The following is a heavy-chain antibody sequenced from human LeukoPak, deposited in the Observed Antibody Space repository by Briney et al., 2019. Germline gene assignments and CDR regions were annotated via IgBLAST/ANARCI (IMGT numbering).Heavy chain of an antibody. D-gene: IGHD3-9*01. Sequence: ASVKVSCKASGYTFTSYGISWVRQAPGQGLEWMGWISAYNGNTNYAQKLQGRVTMTTDTSTSPAYMELRSLRSDDTAVYYCARDQGLYYDILTGYSSDAFDIWGQGTMVTVSS. V-gene: IGHV1-18*01. CDR3: ARDQGLYYDILTGYSSDAFDI. CDR1: GYTFTSYG. CDR2: ISAYNGNT. J-gene: IGHJ3*02.